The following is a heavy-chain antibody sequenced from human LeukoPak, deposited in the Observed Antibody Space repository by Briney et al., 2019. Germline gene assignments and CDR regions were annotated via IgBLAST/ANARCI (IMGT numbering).Heavy chain of an antibody. Sequence: GGSLRLSCAASGFTFSNAWMSWVRQAPGQGLEWVSAISDNSGNTYYADSVKGRFTISRDNSENTLYLQMNSLRAEDTAVYYCLTVRKYLRVGWNSNFDYWGQGTLVTVSS. CDR2: ISDNSGNT. CDR3: LTVRKYLRVGWNSNFDY. CDR1: GFTFSNAW. V-gene: IGHV3-23*01. J-gene: IGHJ4*02. D-gene: IGHD1-7*01.